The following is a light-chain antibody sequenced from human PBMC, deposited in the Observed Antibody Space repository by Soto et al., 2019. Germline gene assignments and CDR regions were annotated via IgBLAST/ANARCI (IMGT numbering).Light chain of an antibody. V-gene: IGLV2-23*01. J-gene: IGLJ1*01. CDR2: EGS. CDR1: ISDVGSYNL. CDR3: CSYAGSSTFYV. Sequence: QSVLTQPSSLSGSPGQSITISCTGTISDVGSYNLVSWYQQHPGKAPKLMIYEGSKRPSGVSNRFSGSKSGNTASLTISGLQAEDEADYYCCSYAGSSTFYVFGTGTKVTVL.